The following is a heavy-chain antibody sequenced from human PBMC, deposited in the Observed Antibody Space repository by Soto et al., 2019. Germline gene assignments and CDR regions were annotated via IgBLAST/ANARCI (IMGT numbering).Heavy chain of an antibody. CDR3: TTGLSNGYYNFDY. Sequence: ASVKVSCKASGYTFTSYAMHWVRQAPGQRLEWMGWINAGNGGTTDYAAPVKGRITISRDHSKDTLYLQMNSLKAEDTAVYYCTTGLSNGYYNFDYWGQGTPVTVSS. D-gene: IGHD3-22*01. J-gene: IGHJ4*02. V-gene: IGHV1-3*01. CDR1: GYTFTSYA. CDR2: INAGNGGT.